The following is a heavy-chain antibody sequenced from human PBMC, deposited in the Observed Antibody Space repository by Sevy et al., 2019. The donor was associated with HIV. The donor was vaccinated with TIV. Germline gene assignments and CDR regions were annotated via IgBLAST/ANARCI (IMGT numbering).Heavy chain of an antibody. D-gene: IGHD2-15*01. CDR3: ARVLGVAPNAGGFDY. J-gene: IGHJ4*02. V-gene: IGHV4-30-4*01. Sequence: SETLSLTCTVSGGSISSGDYYWSWIRQPPGKGLEWIGYIYYSGSTYYNPSLKSRVTIAVDTSKNQFSLKLSSVTAADTAVYYCARVLGVAPNAGGFDYWGQGTLVTVSS. CDR2: IYYSGST. CDR1: GGSISSGDYY.